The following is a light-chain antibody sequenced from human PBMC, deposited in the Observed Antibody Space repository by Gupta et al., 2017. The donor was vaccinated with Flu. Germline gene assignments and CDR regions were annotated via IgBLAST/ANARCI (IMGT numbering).Light chain of an antibody. CDR1: QSVSSSY. V-gene: IGKV3-20*01. CDR3: QQKISEHPRYN. J-gene: IGKJ2*01. Sequence: EIVLTQSPVTLSLSPGERATLSCRARQSVSSSYLDWYQQKPGQAPRLLIYGASSRAKGSRDRCSGSGAGTDVNLTISRREPEDFEVYYCQQKISEHPRYNFGQGTKLEIK. CDR2: GAS.